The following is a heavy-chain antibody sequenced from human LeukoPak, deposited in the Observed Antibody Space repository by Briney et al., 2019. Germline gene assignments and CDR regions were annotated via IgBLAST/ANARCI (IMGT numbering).Heavy chain of an antibody. CDR2: ISSSSSYI. V-gene: IGHV3-21*01. CDR3: AKDRRGSCNAGSCYCCDY. D-gene: IGHD2-15*01. J-gene: IGHJ4*02. Sequence: GGSLRLSCAASGFTFSSYSMNWVRQAPGKGLERVSSISSSSSYIYYADSVKGRFTISRDNAKNSLYLQMNSLRAEDTAVYYCAKDRRGSCNAGSCYCCDYWGRGALVTVSS. CDR1: GFTFSSYS.